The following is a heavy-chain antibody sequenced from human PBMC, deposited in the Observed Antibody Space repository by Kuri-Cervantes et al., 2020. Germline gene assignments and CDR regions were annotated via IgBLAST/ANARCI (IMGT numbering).Heavy chain of an antibody. Sequence: GGSLRLSCAASGFTVSSNYMSWVRQAPGKGLEWVSVIYSGGSTYYADSVKGRFTISRDKDTLYLQMNSLRGEDTAVYYCARIDSYGDYWGQGTLVTVSS. CDR3: ARIDSYGDY. J-gene: IGHJ4*02. CDR2: IYSGGST. D-gene: IGHD5-18*01. V-gene: IGHV3-53*01. CDR1: GFTVSSNY.